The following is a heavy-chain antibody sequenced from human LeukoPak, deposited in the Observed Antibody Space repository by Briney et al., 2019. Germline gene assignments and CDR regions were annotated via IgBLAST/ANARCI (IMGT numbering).Heavy chain of an antibody. D-gene: IGHD3-10*01. Sequence: SETLSLTCTVSGGSISSYYWSWIRQPPGKGLEWIGYIYYSGSTNCNPSLKSRVTISVDTSKNQFSLKLSSVTAADTAVYYCARTYYYGSGRYFDYWGQGTLVTVSA. V-gene: IGHV4-59*01. CDR3: ARTYYYGSGRYFDY. J-gene: IGHJ4*02. CDR1: GGSISSYY. CDR2: IYYSGST.